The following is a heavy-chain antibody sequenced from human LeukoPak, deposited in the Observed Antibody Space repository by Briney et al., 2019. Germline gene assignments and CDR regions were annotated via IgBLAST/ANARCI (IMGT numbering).Heavy chain of an antibody. J-gene: IGHJ4*02. CDR1: GGSISSSSYY. V-gene: IGHV4-39*07. CDR2: IYYSGST. D-gene: IGHD3-16*02. CDR3: TVTYYDYVWGSYRRDFDY. Sequence: SETLSLTCTVSGGSISSSSYYWGWIRQPPGKGLEWIGSIYYSGSTYYNPSLKSRVTISVDTSKNQFSLKLSSVTAADTAVYYCTVTYYDYVWGSYRRDFDYWGQGTLVTVSS.